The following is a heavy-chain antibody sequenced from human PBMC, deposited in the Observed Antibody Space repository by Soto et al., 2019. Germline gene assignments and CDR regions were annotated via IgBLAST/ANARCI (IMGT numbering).Heavy chain of an antibody. V-gene: IGHV3-21*01. CDR1: GFTFSTYS. J-gene: IGHJ4*02. D-gene: IGHD2-15*01. CDR3: ERDGGYCNGCGCRYFDY. CDR2: INTASYI. Sequence: EVLLVESGGGLVKPGASLRLSCAASGFTFSTYSMNWVRQAPGKGLEWVSSINTASYIYYADSVKGRFTIFRDDAKNSLYLQMNRLRDEDTAVYYCERDGGYCNGCGCRYFDYWGQGTLVTVSS.